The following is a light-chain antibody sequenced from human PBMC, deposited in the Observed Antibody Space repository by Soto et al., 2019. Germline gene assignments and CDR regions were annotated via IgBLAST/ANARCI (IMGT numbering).Light chain of an antibody. CDR1: QSVTSNY. Sequence: EIVLTQSPGTLSLSPGERATLSCRASQSVTSNYLAWYQQKPGQAPRLLIYVASSRATGIPDRISGSGSGTDFPLTINRLESEDFAVYYCQQYGNSPWTFGRGTKVEIK. CDR2: VAS. CDR3: QQYGNSPWT. J-gene: IGKJ1*01. V-gene: IGKV3-20*01.